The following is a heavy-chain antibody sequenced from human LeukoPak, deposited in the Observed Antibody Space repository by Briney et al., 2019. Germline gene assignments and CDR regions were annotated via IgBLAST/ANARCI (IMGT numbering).Heavy chain of an antibody. Sequence: SETLSLTCTVSGGSISGNSYYWGWIRQPPGKGLEWIGSIYYSGSTYYNSSLKSRVTISVDTSKNQFSLKLNSVTAADTAVYYCARGYFDWLLLWFDYWGQGTLVTVSS. V-gene: IGHV4-39*01. J-gene: IGHJ4*02. CDR2: IYYSGST. D-gene: IGHD3-9*01. CDR1: GGSISGNSYY. CDR3: ARGYFDWLLLWFDY.